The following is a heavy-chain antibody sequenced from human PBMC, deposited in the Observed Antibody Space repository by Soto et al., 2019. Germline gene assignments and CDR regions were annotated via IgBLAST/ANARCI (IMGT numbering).Heavy chain of an antibody. CDR3: ARDPPYYDILTGYYMGTEGPFPPHSDYFDY. CDR2: IKQDGSEK. CDR1: GFTFCSYG. D-gene: IGHD3-9*01. J-gene: IGHJ4*02. V-gene: IGHV3-7*05. Sequence: PGGSLRLSCAASGFTFCSYGMSWVRQAPGKGLEWVANIKQDGSEKYYVDSVKGRFTISRDNAKNSLYLQMNSLRAEDTAVYYCARDPPYYDILTGYYMGTEGPFPPHSDYFDYWGQGTLVTVSS.